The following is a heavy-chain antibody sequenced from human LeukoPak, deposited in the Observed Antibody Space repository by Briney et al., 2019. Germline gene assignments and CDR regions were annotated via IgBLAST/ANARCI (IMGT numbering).Heavy chain of an antibody. CDR3: ARGHSGYDYVSNWFDP. Sequence: GGSLRLSCAASGFTFSDYYMSWIRQAPGKGLEWVSYISSSGSTIYCADSVKGRFTISRDNAKNSLYLQMNSLRAEDTAVYYCARGHSGYDYVSNWFDPWGQGTLVTVSS. CDR1: GFTFSDYY. J-gene: IGHJ5*02. V-gene: IGHV3-11*01. CDR2: ISSSGSTI. D-gene: IGHD5-12*01.